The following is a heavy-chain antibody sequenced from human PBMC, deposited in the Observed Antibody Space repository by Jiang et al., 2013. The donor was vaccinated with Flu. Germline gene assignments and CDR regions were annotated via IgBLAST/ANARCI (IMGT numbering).Heavy chain of an antibody. CDR1: GRSFSGYY. D-gene: IGHD4-17*01. J-gene: IGHJ6*02. V-gene: IGHV4-34*01. CDR3: AIPTTGNSPYYYGMDV. CDR2: INHSGST. Sequence: LLKPSETLSLTCAVSGRSFSGYYWTWIRQPPGQGLEWIGEINHSGSTNYNPSLKSRVTMSRHTSRNQFSLKLSSVTAADTAIYYCAIPTTGNSPYYYGMDVWGQGTTVTVSS.